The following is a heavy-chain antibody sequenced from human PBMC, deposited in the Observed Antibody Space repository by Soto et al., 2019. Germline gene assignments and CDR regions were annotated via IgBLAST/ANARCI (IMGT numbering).Heavy chain of an antibody. V-gene: IGHV3-23*01. CDR1: GFTFSRYA. Sequence: EVQLLESGGGLVQPGGSLRLSCAASGFTFSRYAMSWVRQAPGKGLEWVSVISGRGGGTSYADSVKGRFTFSRDNSKNTLYLQMNSLRAEDTAVYYCASRSSGWYFDYWGQGTLVTVSS. J-gene: IGHJ4*02. D-gene: IGHD6-19*01. CDR2: ISGRGGGT. CDR3: ASRSSGWYFDY.